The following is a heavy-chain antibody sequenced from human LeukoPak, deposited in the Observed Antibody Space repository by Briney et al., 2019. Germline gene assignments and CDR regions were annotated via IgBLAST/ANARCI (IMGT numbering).Heavy chain of an antibody. Sequence: SSETLSLTCTASGYSISSGFYWGWIRQSPGKGLEWIASIHHSGITYCNPSLTSRVTISLDTSKNQFSLKVNSVTAADTAVYYCVRDRFCSGRSCYGPPDDWGQGARVTVSS. CDR2: IHHSGIT. CDR3: VRDRFCSGRSCYGPPDD. CDR1: GYSISSGFY. J-gene: IGHJ4*02. V-gene: IGHV4-38-2*02. D-gene: IGHD2-15*01.